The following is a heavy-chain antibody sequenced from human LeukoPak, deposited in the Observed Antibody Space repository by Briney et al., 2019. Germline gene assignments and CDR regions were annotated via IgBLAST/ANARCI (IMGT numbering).Heavy chain of an antibody. Sequence: SETLSLTCTVSGDSISTSTTYHWGWIRQPPGKGLEWIGSVYYSGYTYYNPSLKSRATISVDTSRNQFSLKLNSVTAEDTAVYYCARLLYDYFSGSYYYFDYWGRGTLVTVSS. J-gene: IGHJ4*02. CDR3: ARLLYDYFSGSYYYFDY. CDR2: VYYSGYT. D-gene: IGHD2-15*01. CDR1: GDSISTSTTYH. V-gene: IGHV4-39*07.